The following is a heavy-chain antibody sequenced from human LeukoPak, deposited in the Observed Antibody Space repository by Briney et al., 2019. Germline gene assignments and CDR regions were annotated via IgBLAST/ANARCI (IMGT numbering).Heavy chain of an antibody. D-gene: IGHD3-3*01. CDR3: ARSRSGYYGDVDY. CDR1: GGSISSGGYY. J-gene: IGHJ4*02. Sequence: PSGTLSLTCTVSGGSISSGGYYWGWIRQHPGKGLEWIGHIYYSGSTYYNPSLKSRVTISVDTSKNQFSLKLSSVTAADTAVYYCARSRSGYYGDVDYWGQGTLVTVCS. CDR2: IYYSGST. V-gene: IGHV4-31*03.